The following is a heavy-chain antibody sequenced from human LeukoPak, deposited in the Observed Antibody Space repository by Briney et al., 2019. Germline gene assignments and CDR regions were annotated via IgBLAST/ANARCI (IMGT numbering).Heavy chain of an antibody. J-gene: IGHJ4*02. CDR2: ISSSSSYI. CDR3: ARASGSGVDY. Sequence: GGSLRLSCAASGFTFSSYWMHWVRQAPGKGLVWVSSISSSSSYIYYADSVKGRFTISRDNAKNSLYLQMNSLRAKDTAVYYCARASGSGVDYWGQGTLVTVSS. V-gene: IGHV3-21*01. CDR1: GFTFSSYW. D-gene: IGHD3-10*01.